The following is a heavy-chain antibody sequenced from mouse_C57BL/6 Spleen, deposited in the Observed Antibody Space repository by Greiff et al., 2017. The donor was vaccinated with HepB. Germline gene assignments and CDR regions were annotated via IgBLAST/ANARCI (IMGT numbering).Heavy chain of an antibody. J-gene: IGHJ4*01. CDR2: IYPGDGDT. CDR1: GYAFSSSW. V-gene: IGHV1-82*01. CDR3: GSYYAMDY. Sequence: VQGVESGPELVKPGASVKISCKASGYAFSSSWMNWVKQRPGKGLEWIGRIYPGDGDTNYNGKFKGKATLTADKSSSTAYMQLSSLTSEDSAVYFCGSYYAMDYWGQGTSVTVSS.